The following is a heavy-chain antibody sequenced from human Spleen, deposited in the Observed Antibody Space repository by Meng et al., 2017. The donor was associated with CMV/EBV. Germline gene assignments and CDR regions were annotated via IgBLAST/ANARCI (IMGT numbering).Heavy chain of an antibody. CDR3: AREKKLFF. J-gene: IGHJ6*02. Sequence: GGSLRLSCAASGFNFRTYDMDWVRQPPGKGLEWVSSIDNSGSYIYYADSLQGRFTISRDNAKNSLYLQLNGLRAEDTAVYYCAREKKLFFWGQGTTVTVSS. CDR1: GFNFRTYD. V-gene: IGHV3-21*01. D-gene: IGHD2-15*01. CDR2: IDNSGSYI.